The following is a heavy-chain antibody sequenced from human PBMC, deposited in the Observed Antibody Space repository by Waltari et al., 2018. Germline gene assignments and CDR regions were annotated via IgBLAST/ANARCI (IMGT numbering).Heavy chain of an antibody. Sequence: QEQLVESGGGVVPPGPSLTLSCAASGFTFKTYSLHWVRQAPGRGLQWVAVISSNGNTKYYADAVKGRFTISRDNSRNILHLQMNSLRPEDTAVYFCARVWRDFFYYSMDVWGQGTTVTVSS. J-gene: IGHJ6*03. V-gene: IGHV3-30*16. CDR2: ISSNGNTK. CDR1: GFTFKTYS. CDR3: ARVWRDFFYYSMDV.